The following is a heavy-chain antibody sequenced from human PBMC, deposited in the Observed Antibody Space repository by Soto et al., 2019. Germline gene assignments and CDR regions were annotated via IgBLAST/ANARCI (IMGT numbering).Heavy chain of an antibody. D-gene: IGHD5-12*01. V-gene: IGHV3-33*01. CDR1: GFTFSSYG. Sequence: QVQLVESGGGVVQPGRSLRLSCAASGFTFSSYGMHWVRQAPGKGLEWVAVIWYDGSNKYYADSVKGRFTISRDNSKNTLYLQMNSLRAEDTAVYYCARERGYSGYDENYYYYGMDVWGQGTTVTVSS. J-gene: IGHJ6*02. CDR2: IWYDGSNK. CDR3: ARERGYSGYDENYYYYGMDV.